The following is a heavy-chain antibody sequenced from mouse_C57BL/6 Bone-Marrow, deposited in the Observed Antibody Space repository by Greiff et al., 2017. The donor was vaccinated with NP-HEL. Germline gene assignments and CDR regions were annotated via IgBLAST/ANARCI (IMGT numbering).Heavy chain of an antibody. D-gene: IGHD2-2*01. CDR1: DSEVFPIAY. CDR2: ILPSIGRT. J-gene: IGHJ4*01. Sequence: VQLQQSGSDLRSPGSSVKLSCKDFDSEVFPIAYMCWVRQKPGHGFEWIGGILPSIGRTIHGEKFEDKATLDADTLSNTAYLELNSRTTEDSAIYYYARRMGLRRSEDYYAMDYWGQGTSVTVSS. V-gene: IGHV15-2*01. CDR3: ARRMGLRRSEDYYAMDY.